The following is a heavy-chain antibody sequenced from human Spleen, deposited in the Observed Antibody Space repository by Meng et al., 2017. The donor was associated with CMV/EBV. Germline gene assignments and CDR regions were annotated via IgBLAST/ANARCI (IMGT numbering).Heavy chain of an antibody. J-gene: IGHJ3*02. CDR1: GFTFSSYA. CDR2: IISNGGST. CDR3: ARADYSAFDI. D-gene: IGHD4-11*01. Sequence: GESLKISCAASGFTFSSYAMHWVRQAPGKGLEYVSAIISNGGSTYYADSVKGRFTISRDNSKNTLYLQMGSLRAEDTAVYYCARADYSAFDIWGQGTMVTVSS. V-gene: IGHV3-64*02.